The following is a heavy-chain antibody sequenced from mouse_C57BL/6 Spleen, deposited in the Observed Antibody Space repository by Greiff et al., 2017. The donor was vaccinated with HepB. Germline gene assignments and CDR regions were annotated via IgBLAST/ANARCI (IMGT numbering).Heavy chain of an antibody. J-gene: IGHJ3*01. CDR2: ICSGGST. CDR3: ARKGWDAYAY. CDR1: GFSLTSYG. V-gene: IGHV2-2*01. Sequence: VKLMESGPGLVQPSQCLSITCTVSGFSLTSYGVHWVRQSPGKGLEWLGVICSGGSTDYNADFISRLSISKDNSKSQVFFKMNSLQADDTAIYYCARKGWDAYAYWGKGALVTVSA. D-gene: IGHD4-1*01.